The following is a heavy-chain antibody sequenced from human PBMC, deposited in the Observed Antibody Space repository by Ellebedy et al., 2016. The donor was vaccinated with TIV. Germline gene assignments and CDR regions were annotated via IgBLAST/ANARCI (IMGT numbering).Heavy chain of an antibody. CDR1: GFGFNTYA. CDR2: ISYDGDNI. J-gene: IGHJ6*02. V-gene: IGHV3-30*03. D-gene: IGHD2/OR15-2a*01. Sequence: GGSLRLXXIGSGFGFNTYAMHWVRQVPGKGLEWVAIISYDGDNIYYADSVKGRFTISRDNSKNTLYLQMNSLRHGDTAVYYCARDAAFCTTASCYRGGYYYNGMDVWGQGTTVIVSS. CDR3: ARDAAFCTTASCYRGGYYYNGMDV.